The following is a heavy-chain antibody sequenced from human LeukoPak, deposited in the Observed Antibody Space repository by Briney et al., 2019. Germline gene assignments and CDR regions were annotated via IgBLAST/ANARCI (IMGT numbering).Heavy chain of an antibody. CDR1: GYSISGGYY. D-gene: IGHD1-14*01. CDR3: ARHAEAFDI. Sequence: SETLSLTCAVSGYSISGGYYWGWIRQPPGKGLEWIGSIYHSGSTYYNPSLKSRVTISVDTSKNQFSLKLSSVTAADTAVYYCARHAEAFDIWGQGTMVTVSS. J-gene: IGHJ3*02. V-gene: IGHV4-38-2*01. CDR2: IYHSGST.